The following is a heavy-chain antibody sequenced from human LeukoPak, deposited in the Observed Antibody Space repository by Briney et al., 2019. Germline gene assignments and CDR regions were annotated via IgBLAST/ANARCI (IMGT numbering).Heavy chain of an antibody. V-gene: IGHV1-8*03. CDR2: MNPNSGNT. Sequence: ASVKVSCKASGYTFTSYDINWVRQATGQELEWMGWMNPNSGNTGYAQKFQGRVTITRNTSISTAYMELSSLRSEDTAVYYCARPNLRVNAFDIWGQGTMVTVSS. CDR3: ARPNLRVNAFDI. CDR1: GYTFTSYD. J-gene: IGHJ3*02. D-gene: IGHD4-23*01.